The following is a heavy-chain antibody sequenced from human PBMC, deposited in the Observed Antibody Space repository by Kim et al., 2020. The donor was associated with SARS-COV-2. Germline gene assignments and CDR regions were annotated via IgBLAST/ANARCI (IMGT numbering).Heavy chain of an antibody. V-gene: IGHV4-34*01. D-gene: IGHD3-10*01. CDR2: INHSGST. J-gene: IGHJ5*02. Sequence: PSETLSLTCAFYGGSFSVYSWSWIRQPPGKGLEWIGEINHSGSTNYNPSLKSRVTISVDTSKNHFSLKLSSVTAADTAVYYCARGTRVRGNRANWFDPWGQGTLVTVSS. CDR1: GGSFSVYS. CDR3: ARGTRVRGNRANWFDP.